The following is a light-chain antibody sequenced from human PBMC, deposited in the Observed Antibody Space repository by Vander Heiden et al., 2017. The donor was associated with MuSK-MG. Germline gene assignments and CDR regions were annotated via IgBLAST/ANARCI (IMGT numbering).Light chain of an antibody. CDR1: QSVSSY. CDR2: DAS. Sequence: EILLTHSPATLSLSPGERATLSCRARQSVSSYLAWYQQKPGQAPRLLIYDASNRATGIPARLSGSGSGTDFTLTISSREPEDFAVYYCQQRSNWPPITFGQGTRLEIK. CDR3: QQRSNWPPIT. V-gene: IGKV3-11*01. J-gene: IGKJ5*01.